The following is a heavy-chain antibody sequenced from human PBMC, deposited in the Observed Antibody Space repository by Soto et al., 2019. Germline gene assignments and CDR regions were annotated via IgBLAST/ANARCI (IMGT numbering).Heavy chain of an antibody. CDR1: CRSISSSNW. CDR3: ARFSSSSWYGGEYYYYYGMDV. V-gene: IGHV4-4*02. CDR2: IYNSGST. D-gene: IGHD6-13*01. J-gene: IGHJ6*02. Sequence: SETLSLTCAVFCRSISSSNWWSWIRQPPGKGLEWIGEIYNSGSTNYNPSLKSRVTISVDKSKNQFSLKLSSVTAADTAVYYCARFSSSSWYGGEYYYYYGMDVWGQGTTVT.